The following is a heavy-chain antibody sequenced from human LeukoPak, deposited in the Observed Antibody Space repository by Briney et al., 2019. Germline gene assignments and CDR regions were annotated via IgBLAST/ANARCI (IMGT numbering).Heavy chain of an antibody. CDR2: ISPNSGGT. J-gene: IGHJ4*02. Sequence: ASVKVSCKASGYTFTGYYMHWLRQAPGEGLQWMGWISPNSGGTHYAQKFQDRVTMTRDTSTSTAFMELNRLRSDDTAVYYCARHYGGNSGGFDYWGQGTLVTVSS. V-gene: IGHV1-2*02. CDR3: ARHYGGNSGGFDY. D-gene: IGHD4-23*01. CDR1: GYTFTGYY.